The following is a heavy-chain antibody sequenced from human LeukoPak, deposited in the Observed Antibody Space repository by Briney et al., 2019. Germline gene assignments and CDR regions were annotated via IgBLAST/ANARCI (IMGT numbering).Heavy chain of an antibody. V-gene: IGHV1-2*02. D-gene: IGHD5-24*01. Sequence: ASVKVSCKASAYTFTDYFVYWVRQAPGQGLEWMGWINPNSGGTDYAPDFQGRVIMTRDTSISTAYMELSRLRSDDTAVYYCARDAVGERDGYNLGYYYYMDVWGKGTTVTISS. J-gene: IGHJ6*03. CDR2: INPNSGGT. CDR3: ARDAVGERDGYNLGYYYYMDV. CDR1: AYTFTDYF.